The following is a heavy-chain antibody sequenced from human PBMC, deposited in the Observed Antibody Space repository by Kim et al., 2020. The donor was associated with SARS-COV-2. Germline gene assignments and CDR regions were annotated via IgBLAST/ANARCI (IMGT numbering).Heavy chain of an antibody. CDR3: ATAPANCYDSSGYSYYYSYGMDV. CDR2: FDPEDGET. V-gene: IGHV1-24*01. CDR1: GYTLTELS. Sequence: ASVKVSCKVSGYTLTELSMHWVRQAPGKGLEWMGGFDPEDGETIYAQKFQGRVTMTEDTSTDTAYMELSSLRSEDTAVYYCATAPANCYDSSGYSYYYSYGMDVWSQGTTVTVSS. J-gene: IGHJ6*02. D-gene: IGHD3-22*01.